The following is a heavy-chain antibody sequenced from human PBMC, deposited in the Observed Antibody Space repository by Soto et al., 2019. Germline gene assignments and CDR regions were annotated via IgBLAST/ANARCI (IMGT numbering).Heavy chain of an antibody. J-gene: IGHJ5*02. D-gene: IGHD3-22*01. CDR1: GGSFSGYY. CDR2: INHSGST. Sequence: PSETLSLTCAVYGGSFSGYYWSWIRQPPGKGLEWIGEINHSGSTNYNPSLKSRVTISVDTSKNQFSLKLSSVTAADTAVYYCARVVRLMRGYYYDSSGYDDKNWFDPWGQGTLVTVSS. CDR3: ARVVRLMRGYYYDSSGYDDKNWFDP. V-gene: IGHV4-34*01.